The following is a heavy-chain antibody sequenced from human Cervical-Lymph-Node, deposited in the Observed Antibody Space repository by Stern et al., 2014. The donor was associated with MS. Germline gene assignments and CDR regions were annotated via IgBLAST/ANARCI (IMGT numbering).Heavy chain of an antibody. Sequence: QVQLVQSGAEVKKPGSSVKVSCKASGGTFSNYSISWVRQARGRGLEWMGRIIPMLGIHAYSQMFQGRITMTASPSSSTVYMELSGLRSDDTAVYYCARVDPTVASSFYYFHVMDVWGQGTTVTVSS. V-gene: IGHV1-69*09. CDR1: GGTFSNYS. CDR3: ARVDPTVASSFYYFHVMDV. D-gene: IGHD5-12*01. CDR2: IIPMLGIH. J-gene: IGHJ6*02.